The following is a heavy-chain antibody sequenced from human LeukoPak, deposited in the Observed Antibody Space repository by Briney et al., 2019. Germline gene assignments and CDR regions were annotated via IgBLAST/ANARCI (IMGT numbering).Heavy chain of an antibody. D-gene: IGHD5-18*01. Sequence: GASVKASCTASGYTFTGYYMHWVRQAPGQGLEWMGWINPNSGGTNYAQKFQGRVTMTRDTSISTAYMELSRLRSDDTAVYYCARDGYSYTNWFDPWGQGTLVTVSS. CDR3: ARDGYSYTNWFDP. J-gene: IGHJ5*02. CDR1: GYTFTGYY. V-gene: IGHV1-2*02. CDR2: INPNSGGT.